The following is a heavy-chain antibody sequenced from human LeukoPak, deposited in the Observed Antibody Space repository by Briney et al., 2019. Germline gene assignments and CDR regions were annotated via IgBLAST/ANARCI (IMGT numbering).Heavy chain of an antibody. Sequence: SETLSLTCTVYGGSFSGYYWSWIRQPPGKGLEWIGYIYYSGSTNYNPSLKSRVTISVDTSKNQFSLKLSSVIAADTAVYYCARTTEGYCSSASCFGFSYSYYMDVWGKGTTVTISS. V-gene: IGHV4-59*01. D-gene: IGHD2-2*01. CDR3: ARTTEGYCSSASCFGFSYSYYMDV. J-gene: IGHJ6*03. CDR1: GGSFSGYY. CDR2: IYYSGST.